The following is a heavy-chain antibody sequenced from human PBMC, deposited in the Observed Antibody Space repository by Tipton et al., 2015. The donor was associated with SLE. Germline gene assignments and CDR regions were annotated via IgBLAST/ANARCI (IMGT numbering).Heavy chain of an antibody. CDR2: IYYSGNT. J-gene: IGHJ3*02. V-gene: IGHV4-38-2*01. D-gene: IGHD5-12*01. Sequence: TLSLTCDVTGFSISSGYYWGWIRQPPGKGLEWIGNIYYSGNTFYNPSLKSRVTISVDASKNQCFLRLNSMTAADTAVYYCAIPSGHDWGDALDIWGQGTLVTVSS. CDR3: AIPSGHDWGDALDI. CDR1: GFSISSGYY.